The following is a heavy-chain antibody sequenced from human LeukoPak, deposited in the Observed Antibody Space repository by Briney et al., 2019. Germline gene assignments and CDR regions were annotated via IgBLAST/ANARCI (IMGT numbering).Heavy chain of an antibody. CDR2: IIPIFGTA. CDR1: GGTFSSYA. D-gene: IGHD3-9*01. V-gene: IGHV1-69*06. J-gene: IGHJ4*02. Sequence: ASVKVSCKASGGTFSSYAISWVRQAPGQGLEWMGGIIPIFGTANYAQKFQGRVTITAGKSTSTAYMELSSLRSEDTAVYYCARGALDMDRTHYFDYWGQGTLVTVSS. CDR3: ARGALDMDRTHYFDY.